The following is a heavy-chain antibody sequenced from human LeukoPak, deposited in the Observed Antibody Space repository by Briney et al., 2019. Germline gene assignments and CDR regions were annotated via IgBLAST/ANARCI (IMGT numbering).Heavy chain of an antibody. CDR2: ISGSGGST. D-gene: IGHD5-18*01. Sequence: ETLSLTCTVSGGSISSSSYYWGWIRQPPGKGLEWVSAISGSGGSTYYADSVKGRFTISRDNSKNTLYLQMNSLRAEDTAVYYCAKLGGYSYGYAFDYWGQGTLVTVSS. CDR1: GGSISSSSYY. CDR3: AKLGGYSYGYAFDY. V-gene: IGHV3-23*01. J-gene: IGHJ4*02.